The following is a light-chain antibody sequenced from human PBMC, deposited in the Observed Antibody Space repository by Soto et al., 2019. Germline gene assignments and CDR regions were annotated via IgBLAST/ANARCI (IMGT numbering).Light chain of an antibody. Sequence: QPVLTQSPSASASLGASVKLTCTLSSGHSSYAIAWHQQQPEKGPRYLMKVNSDGSHSKGDGIPDRFSGSSSGAERYLTISSLRSEDEADYYCQTWGTGIRVFGGGTKLTVL. CDR2: VNSDGSH. CDR1: SGHSSYA. CDR3: QTWGTGIRV. V-gene: IGLV4-69*01. J-gene: IGLJ3*02.